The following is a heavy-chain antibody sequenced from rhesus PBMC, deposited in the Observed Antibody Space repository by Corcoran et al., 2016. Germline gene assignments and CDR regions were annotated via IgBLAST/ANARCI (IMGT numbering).Heavy chain of an antibody. D-gene: IGHD5-36*02. J-gene: IGHJ4*01. V-gene: IGHV4-173*01. CDR3: ARRLATVTLSYFDY. Sequence: QLQLQESGPGLVKPSETLSLTCAVSGGSISSNYWSWICAPPRTGLEWIGRISGSGGSTDYNPSLKSRVTISTDTSKNQFSLKLSSVTAADTAVYYCARRLATVTLSYFDYWGQGVLVTVSS. CDR2: ISGSGGST. CDR1: GGSISSNY.